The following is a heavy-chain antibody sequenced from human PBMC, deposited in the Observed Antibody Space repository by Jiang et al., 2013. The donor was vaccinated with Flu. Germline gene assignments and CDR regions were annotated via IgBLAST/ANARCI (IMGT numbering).Heavy chain of an antibody. Sequence: VQLVESGAEVKKSGESLKISCKGSGYSFTSYWIGWVRQMPGKGLEWMGIIYPGDSDSSYSPSFQGQVTISADKSISTAYLQWSSLKASDTAMYYCARICGGGDCRDAFDIWGQGTMVTVSS. CDR2: IYPGDSDS. D-gene: IGHD2-21*02. CDR3: ARICGGGDCRDAFDI. J-gene: IGHJ3*02. CDR1: GYSFTSYW. V-gene: IGHV5-51*01.